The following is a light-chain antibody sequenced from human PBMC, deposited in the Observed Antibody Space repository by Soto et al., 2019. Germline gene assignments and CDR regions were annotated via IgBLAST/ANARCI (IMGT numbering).Light chain of an antibody. J-gene: IGLJ1*01. Sequence: QSALTQPASVSGSPGQSITISCTGTSSDVGGYNYVSWYQQRPGKAPKLMIYDVSNRPSGVSNRFSGSKSGNTASLTISGLQAEDEGDYYCSSYTRSSPPHVFGTWTKVTVL. CDR1: SSDVGGYNY. V-gene: IGLV2-14*01. CDR2: DVS. CDR3: SSYTRSSPPHV.